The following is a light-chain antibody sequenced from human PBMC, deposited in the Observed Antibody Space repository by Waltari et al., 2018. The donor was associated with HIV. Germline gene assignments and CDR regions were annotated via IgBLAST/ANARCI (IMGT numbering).Light chain of an antibody. CDR3: ASWDASLNGWV. Sequence: QSVVTQPPSVSGPPGQTVTISCSGSTSNIGIKTGNWYQHLPGTAPTRLIYGNYQRPSGVPDRFSASKSGTSASLAISGLQSEDEADYYCASWDASLNGWVFGGGTKLTVL. CDR1: TSNIGIKT. CDR2: GNY. J-gene: IGLJ3*02. V-gene: IGLV1-44*01.